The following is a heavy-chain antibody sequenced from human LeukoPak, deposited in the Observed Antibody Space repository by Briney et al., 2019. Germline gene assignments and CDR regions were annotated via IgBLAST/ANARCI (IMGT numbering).Heavy chain of an antibody. CDR1: GFTFTNYA. V-gene: IGHV3-23*01. J-gene: IGHJ4*02. CDR2: ISGNGITA. D-gene: IGHD3-9*01. CDR3: APPPKRFDWSPATMAPFDY. Sequence: GGSLRLSCTASGFTFTNYALSWVRQGPGKGLEWVSAISGNGITAYYADSVRGRFTISRDTSKNAVYLHIKSLGPKDPAVYYSAPPPKRFDWSPATMAPFDYWGKGTVVTASS.